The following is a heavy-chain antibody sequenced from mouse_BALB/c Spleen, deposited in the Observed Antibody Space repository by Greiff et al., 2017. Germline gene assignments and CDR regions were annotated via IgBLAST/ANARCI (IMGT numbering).Heavy chain of an antibody. D-gene: IGHD1-1*02. Sequence: VQLKESGAELVKPGASVKLSCTASGLNIKDTYMHWVKQRPEQGLEWIGRIDPANGNTKYDPKFQGKATITADTSSNTAYLQLSSLTSEDTAVYYCARSLGNYFDYWGQGTTLTVSS. V-gene: IGHV14-3*02. CDR1: GLNIKDTY. CDR3: ARSLGNYFDY. J-gene: IGHJ2*01. CDR2: IDPANGNT.